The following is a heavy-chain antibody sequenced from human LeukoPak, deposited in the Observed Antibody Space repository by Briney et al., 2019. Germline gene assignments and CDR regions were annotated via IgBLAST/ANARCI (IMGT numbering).Heavy chain of an antibody. CDR1: VFTLSTYT. D-gene: IGHD3-10*01. J-gene: IGHJ4*02. CDR3: VKDSGSYYGSGTYQDY. V-gene: IGHV3-64D*09. Sequence: GGALRLSCSDSVFTLSTYTTHWVRQAPGKGLEYVSAISSNGGSTYYADSVKGSFTISRDNSRNTLYLQMSSLRAEDTAVYYCVKDSGSYYGSGTYQDYWGQGTLVAVSS. CDR2: ISSNGGST.